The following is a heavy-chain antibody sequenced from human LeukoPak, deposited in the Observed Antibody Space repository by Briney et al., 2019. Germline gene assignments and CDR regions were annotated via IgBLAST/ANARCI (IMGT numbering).Heavy chain of an antibody. J-gene: IGHJ4*02. CDR3: ARVYSSGWYGSHYFDY. D-gene: IGHD6-19*01. CDR1: GYTFTSYG. Sequence: ASVKVSCKASGYTFTSYGISWVRQAPGQGLEWMGWISAYNGNTNYAQKLQGRVTTTTDTSTSTAYMELRSLRSDDTAVYYCARVYSSGWYGSHYFDYWGQGTLVTVSS. CDR2: ISAYNGNT. V-gene: IGHV1-18*01.